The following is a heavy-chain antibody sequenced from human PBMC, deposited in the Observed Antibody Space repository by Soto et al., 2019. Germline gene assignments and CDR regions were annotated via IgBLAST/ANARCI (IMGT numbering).Heavy chain of an antibody. CDR3: ARVDCSSTSCYSSDYYYRMAV. CDR2: IYPGDSDT. J-gene: IGHJ6*02. D-gene: IGHD2-2*01. Sequence: PGDSLKISCKASGYSFTSDWIGWGRQMPGKGLEWMGIIYPGDSDTRYSPSFQGQVTISADKSISTAYLQWSSLKASDTAMYYCARVDCSSTSCYSSDYYYRMAVWGQGTTVTVSS. V-gene: IGHV5-51*01. CDR1: GYSFTSDW.